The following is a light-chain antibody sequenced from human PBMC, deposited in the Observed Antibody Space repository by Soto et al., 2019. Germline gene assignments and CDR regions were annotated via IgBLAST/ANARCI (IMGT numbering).Light chain of an antibody. CDR3: QQRSKWPPEVT. CDR2: GAS. V-gene: IGKV3-11*01. J-gene: IGKJ5*01. CDR1: QTVTIN. Sequence: ETVMTQSPVILSVSPGDTATLSCRASQTVTINLAWYQQKPGQAPRLLIYGASNRATGISARFSGSGSGTDFTLTISSLEPEDFAVYYCQQRSKWPPEVTFGQGTRLEIK.